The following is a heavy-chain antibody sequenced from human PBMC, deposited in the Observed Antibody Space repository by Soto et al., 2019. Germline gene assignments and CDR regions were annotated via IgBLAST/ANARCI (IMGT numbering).Heavy chain of an antibody. Sequence: QVQLVQSGAEVKKPGSSVKVSCKASGGTFSSYAISWVRQAPGQGLEWMGGIIPIFGTANYAQKFQGRVTITADESPSTAYIELSSLRSEDTAVYYCAREPRGAAQTGKRFDPWGQGTLVTVSS. CDR1: GGTFSSYA. CDR3: AREPRGAAQTGKRFDP. CDR2: IIPIFGTA. V-gene: IGHV1-69*01. J-gene: IGHJ5*02. D-gene: IGHD6-6*01.